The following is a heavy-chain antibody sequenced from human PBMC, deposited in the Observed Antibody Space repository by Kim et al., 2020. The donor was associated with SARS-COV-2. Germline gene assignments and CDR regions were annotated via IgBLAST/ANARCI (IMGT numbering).Heavy chain of an antibody. D-gene: IGHD6-19*01. CDR3: ASYVAVADTYEAFDI. J-gene: IGHJ3*02. V-gene: IGHV3-11*03. Sequence: GGSLRLSCAASGFTFSDYYMSWIRQAPGKGLEWVSYISSSSSYTNYADSVKGRFAISRDNAKNSLYLQMNSLRAEDTAVYDCASYVAVADTYEAFDIWG. CDR1: GFTFSDYY. CDR2: ISSSSSYT.